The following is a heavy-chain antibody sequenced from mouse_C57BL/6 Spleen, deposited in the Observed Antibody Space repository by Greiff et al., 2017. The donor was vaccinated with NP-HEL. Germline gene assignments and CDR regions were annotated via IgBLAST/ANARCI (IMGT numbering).Heavy chain of an antibody. CDR1: GYTFTSYW. CDR2: IHPSDSDT. CDR3: AMGYGNDAMDY. D-gene: IGHD2-10*02. J-gene: IGHJ4*01. Sequence: QVHVKQPGAELVKPGASVKVSCKASGYTFTSYWMHWVKQRPGQGLEWIGRIHPSDSDTNYNQKFKGKATLTVDKSSSTAYMQLSSLTSEDSAVYYCAMGYGNDAMDYWGQGTSVTVSS. V-gene: IGHV1-74*01.